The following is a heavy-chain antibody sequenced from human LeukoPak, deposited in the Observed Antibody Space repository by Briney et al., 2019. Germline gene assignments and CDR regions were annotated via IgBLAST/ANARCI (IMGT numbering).Heavy chain of an antibody. Sequence: GSLRLSCAASGFTVSSNYMSWVRRAPGKGLEWVSVIYSGGSGGSTYYADSVKGRFTISRDNSKNTLYLQMNSLRAEDTAVYYCARDSGSYYDAFDIWGQGTMVTVSS. V-gene: IGHV3-53*01. D-gene: IGHD1-26*01. CDR2: IYSGGSGGST. J-gene: IGHJ3*02. CDR3: ARDSGSYYDAFDI. CDR1: GFTVSSNY.